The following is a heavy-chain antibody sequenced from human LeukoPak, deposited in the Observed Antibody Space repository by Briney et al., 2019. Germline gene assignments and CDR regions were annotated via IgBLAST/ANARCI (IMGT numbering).Heavy chain of an antibody. CDR3: ARDLGITGSQWVMDV. CDR1: GYTFTGYY. CDR2: INPNSGGT. Sequence: ASVTVSCKASGYTFTGYYMHWVRQAPGQGLEWMGWINPNSGGTNYAQKFQGRVTMTRDTSISTAYMELSRLRSDDTAVYYCARDLGITGSQWVMDVWGKGTTVTVSS. V-gene: IGHV1-2*02. D-gene: IGHD1-20*01. J-gene: IGHJ6*03.